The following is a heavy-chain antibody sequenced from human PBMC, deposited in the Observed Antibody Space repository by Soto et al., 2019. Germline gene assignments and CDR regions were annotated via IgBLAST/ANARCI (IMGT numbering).Heavy chain of an antibody. J-gene: IGHJ4*02. Sequence: GGSLRLSCAASGFTFSSYSMNWVRQAPGKGLEWVSYISSSSTTKYYADSVKGRFTISRDSSKNTLYLQMNSLRDEDTAVYYCASGPGPTNYYDILTGPQGILDCWGQGTLVTVSS. D-gene: IGHD3-9*01. CDR3: ASGPGPTNYYDILTGPQGILDC. V-gene: IGHV3-48*02. CDR1: GFTFSSYS. CDR2: ISSSSTTK.